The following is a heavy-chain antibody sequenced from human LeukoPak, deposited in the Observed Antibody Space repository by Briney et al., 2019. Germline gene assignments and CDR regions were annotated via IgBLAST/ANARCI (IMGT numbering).Heavy chain of an antibody. CDR1: GGSISSYY. D-gene: IGHD6-13*01. CDR3: ARVSSSWYYYDY. CDR2: IYYSGST. J-gene: IGHJ4*02. V-gene: IGHV4-59*01. Sequence: PSETLSFTCTVSGGSISSYYWSWIRQPPGKGLEWIGYIYYSGSTNYNPSLKSRVTISVDTSKNQFSLKLSSVTAADTAVYYCARVSSSWYYYDYWGQGTLVTVSS.